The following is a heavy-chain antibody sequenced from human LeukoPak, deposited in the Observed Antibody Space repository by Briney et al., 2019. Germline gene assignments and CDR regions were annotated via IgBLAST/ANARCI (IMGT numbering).Heavy chain of an antibody. Sequence: GRSLRLSCTASGFTFSTYGLHWVRQAPGKGLEWVSVISYHGSNKYYADSVKGRFTISRDNSKNTLYLQMNSLRAEDTAVYYCAPNTRKAGDCSGGSCYSTWAGGYYFDYWGQGTLVTVSS. J-gene: IGHJ4*02. D-gene: IGHD2-15*01. CDR1: GFTFSTYG. V-gene: IGHV3-30*03. CDR3: APNTRKAGDCSGGSCYSTWAGGYYFDY. CDR2: ISYHGSNK.